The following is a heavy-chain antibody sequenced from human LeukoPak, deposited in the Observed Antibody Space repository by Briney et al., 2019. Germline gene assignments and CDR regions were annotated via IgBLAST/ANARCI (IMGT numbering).Heavy chain of an antibody. Sequence: PSETLSLTCTVSGYSISSGYYWGWIRQPPGKGLEWIGSIYHSGSTYYNPSLKSRVTISVDTSKNQFSLKLSSVTAADTAVYYCATVSLPSLDAFDIWGQGTMVTVSS. J-gene: IGHJ3*02. CDR1: GYSISSGYY. CDR3: ATVSLPSLDAFDI. V-gene: IGHV4-38-2*02. CDR2: IYHSGST.